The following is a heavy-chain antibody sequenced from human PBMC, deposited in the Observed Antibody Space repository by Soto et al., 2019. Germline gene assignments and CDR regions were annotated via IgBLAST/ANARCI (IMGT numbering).Heavy chain of an antibody. CDR3: ARDVSMTINDY. D-gene: IGHD3-10*01. Sequence: SAKVSCKASGYSFASYGISWVRQAPGQGLEWMGWISAYNGNTNYAQKLQGRVTMTTDTSTSTAYMELRSLRSDDTAVYYCARDVSMTINDYWGQGTLVTVSS. CDR2: ISAYNGNT. V-gene: IGHV1-18*01. J-gene: IGHJ4*02. CDR1: GYSFASYG.